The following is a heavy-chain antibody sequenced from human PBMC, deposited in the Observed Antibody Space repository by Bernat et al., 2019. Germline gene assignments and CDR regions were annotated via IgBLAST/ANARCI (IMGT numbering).Heavy chain of an antibody. Sequence: QLQLQESGPGLVKPSETLSLTCTVSGGSISSSSYYRGWIRQPPGKGLEWIGRIYYSGSTYYNPSLKSRVTISVDTSKNQFSLKLSSVTAADTAVYYCARPWNYYDSSGFQKGYDAFDIWGQGTMVTVSS. V-gene: IGHV4-39*01. CDR2: IYYSGST. CDR1: GGSISSSSYY. CDR3: ARPWNYYDSSGFQKGYDAFDI. D-gene: IGHD3-22*01. J-gene: IGHJ3*02.